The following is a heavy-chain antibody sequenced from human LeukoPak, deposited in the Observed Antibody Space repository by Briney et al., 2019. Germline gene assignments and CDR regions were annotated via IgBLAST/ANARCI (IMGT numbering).Heavy chain of an antibody. CDR3: AGQFADY. V-gene: IGHV3-9*01. CDR1: GFTFEDYA. CDR2: INWNSGNI. D-gene: IGHD5-24*01. J-gene: IGHJ4*02. Sequence: GGSLRLSCAASGFTFEDYAMHWVRQAPGKGLEWVSGINWNSGNIGYADSVKGRFTISRDNAKSSLYLQMNSLRAEDTAVYYCAGQFADYWGQGTLVTVSS.